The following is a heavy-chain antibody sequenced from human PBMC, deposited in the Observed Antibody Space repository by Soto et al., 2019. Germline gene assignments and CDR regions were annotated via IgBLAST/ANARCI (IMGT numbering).Heavy chain of an antibody. D-gene: IGHD4-17*01. CDR1: GGSISSGGYS. J-gene: IGHJ6*02. CDR2: IYHSGTT. CDR3: ARAHYGDHRYRLDV. Sequence: PSETLSLTCAVSGGSISSGGYSWSWIRQRPGKGLEWIGEIYHSGTTDYNPSLKSRVTISVDRSKHQFSLKLSSVTAAATAVYYCARAHYGDHRYRLDVWGQGTTVTVSS. V-gene: IGHV4-30-2*01.